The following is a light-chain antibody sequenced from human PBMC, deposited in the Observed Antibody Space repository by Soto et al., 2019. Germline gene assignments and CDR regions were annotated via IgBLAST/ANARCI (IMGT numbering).Light chain of an antibody. CDR1: QGISND. Sequence: ATQMTQSPSSLSASVGDRVTITCRASQGISNDLDWYQQKPGKAPSLLISAASNLHSGVPSRFSGSGSGTDFTLTISSLQPEDSATYYCLQEYSRPPTFGQGTKLEIK. CDR2: AAS. J-gene: IGKJ2*01. CDR3: LQEYSRPPT. V-gene: IGKV1-6*01.